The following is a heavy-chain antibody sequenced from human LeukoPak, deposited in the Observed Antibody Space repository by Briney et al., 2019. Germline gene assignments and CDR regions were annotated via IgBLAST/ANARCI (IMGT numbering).Heavy chain of an antibody. CDR2: IWYDGSNK. Sequence: PGGSLRLSCAASGFTFSSYGMHWDRQAPGKGLEWVAVIWYDGSNKYYADSVKGRFTISRDNSKNTLYLQMNSLRAEDTAVYYCARGRIAAAGTSWFDPWGQGTLVTVSS. D-gene: IGHD6-13*01. V-gene: IGHV3-33*01. J-gene: IGHJ5*02. CDR1: GFTFSSYG. CDR3: ARGRIAAAGTSWFDP.